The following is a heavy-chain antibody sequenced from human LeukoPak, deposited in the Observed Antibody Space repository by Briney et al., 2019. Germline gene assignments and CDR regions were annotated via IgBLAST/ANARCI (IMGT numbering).Heavy chain of an antibody. V-gene: IGHV3-30*03. D-gene: IGHD5-24*01. CDR3: ALSKRGGYNNEGGFDY. CDR2: ISYDGSNK. J-gene: IGHJ4*02. Sequence: QTGGSLRLSCAASGFTFSSYGMHWVRQAPGKGLEWVAVISYDGSNKYYADSVKGRFTISRDNSKNTLYLQMNSLRAEDTAVYYCALSKRGGYNNEGGFDYWGQGTLVTVSS. CDR1: GFTFSSYG.